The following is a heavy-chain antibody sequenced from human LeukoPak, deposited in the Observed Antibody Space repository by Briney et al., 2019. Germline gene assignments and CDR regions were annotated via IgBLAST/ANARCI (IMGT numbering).Heavy chain of an antibody. CDR2: IKQDGSDK. D-gene: IGHD6-19*01. Sequence: GGTLRLSCAASGFTFSSYWMSWVRQAPGKGLEWVANIKQDGSDKYYVDSVKGRFTISRDNAKNSLYLQMNSLRAEDTAVYYCAPSISGWPSYDYWGQGTLVTVSS. J-gene: IGHJ4*02. CDR1: GFTFSSYW. CDR3: APSISGWPSYDY. V-gene: IGHV3-7*02.